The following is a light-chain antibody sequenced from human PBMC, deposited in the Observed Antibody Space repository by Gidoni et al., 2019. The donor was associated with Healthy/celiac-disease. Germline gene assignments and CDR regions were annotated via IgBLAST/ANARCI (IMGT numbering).Light chain of an antibody. V-gene: IGKV1-33*01. CDR3: QQYDNLPYT. CDR2: DAS. CDR1: QDISNY. Sequence: DIQMTQSPSSLSASVGDRVTITCKASQDISNYLNWYQQKPGKAPKLLIYDASNLETGGPSRFSGSGSGTDFTFTISSLQPEDIATYYCQQYDNLPYTFXXXTKLEIK. J-gene: IGKJ2*01.